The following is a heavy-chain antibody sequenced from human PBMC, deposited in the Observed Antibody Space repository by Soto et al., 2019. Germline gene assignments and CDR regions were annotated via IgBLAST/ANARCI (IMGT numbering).Heavy chain of an antibody. CDR2: ISGSGGST. CDR1: GFTFSSYA. CDR3: AKDVSDYYDSSGYYY. D-gene: IGHD3-22*01. V-gene: IGHV3-23*01. J-gene: IGHJ4*02. Sequence: PGGSLRLSCAASGFTFSSYAMSWVRQAPGKGLEWVSAISGSGGSTYYADSVKGRFTISRDNSKNTLYLQMNSLRAEDTAVYYCAKDVSDYYDSSGYYYWGQGTLVTVSS.